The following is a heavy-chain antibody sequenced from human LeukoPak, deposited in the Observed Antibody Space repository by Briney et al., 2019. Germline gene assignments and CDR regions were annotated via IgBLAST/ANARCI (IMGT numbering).Heavy chain of an antibody. Sequence: SEALSLTCAVYGGSFSGYYWSWIRQPPGKGLEWIGEINHSGSTNYNPSLKSRVTISVDTSKNQSSLKLSSVTAADTAVYYCARGSYGSGSYYNGELFDYWGQGTLVTVSS. CDR2: INHSGST. J-gene: IGHJ4*02. V-gene: IGHV4-34*01. D-gene: IGHD3-10*01. CDR1: GGSFSGYY. CDR3: ARGSYGSGSYYNGELFDY.